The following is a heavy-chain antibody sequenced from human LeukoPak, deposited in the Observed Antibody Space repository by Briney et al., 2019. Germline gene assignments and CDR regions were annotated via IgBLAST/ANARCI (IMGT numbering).Heavy chain of an antibody. CDR1: GYNFPTYW. V-gene: IGHV1-18*04. D-gene: IGHD6-13*01. Sequence: GESLKISCQTSGYNFPTYWIAWVRQAPGEGLEWVGWISNFDGDTKVAENLQGRVTLTTDSSTSTAYMVLTNLKFDDTAVYYCVRARGCSNCVLTDGFDSWGQGTKVTVSS. CDR3: VRARGCSNCVLTDGFDS. CDR2: ISNFDGDT. J-gene: IGHJ3*01.